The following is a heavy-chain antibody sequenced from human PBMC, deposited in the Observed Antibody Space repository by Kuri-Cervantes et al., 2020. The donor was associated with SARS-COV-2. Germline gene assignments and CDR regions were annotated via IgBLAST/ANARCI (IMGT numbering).Heavy chain of an antibody. Sequence: GSLRLSCTVSGGSISSYYWSWIRQPPGKGLEWIGYIYYSGSTNYNPSLKSRVTISVDTSKNQFSLKLSSVTAADTAVYYCARGVWFDPWGQGTLVTVSS. CDR2: IYYSGST. V-gene: IGHV4-59*12. CDR3: ARGVWFDP. CDR1: GGSISSYY. J-gene: IGHJ5*02.